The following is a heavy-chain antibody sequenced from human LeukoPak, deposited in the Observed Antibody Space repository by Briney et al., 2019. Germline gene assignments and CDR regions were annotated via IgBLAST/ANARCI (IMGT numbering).Heavy chain of an antibody. CDR3: AKDWPSEWQQLPDYDAVDV. CDR2: ISDSGST. D-gene: IGHD6-13*01. J-gene: IGHJ3*01. CDR1: GFTFSNYA. V-gene: IGHV3-23*01. Sequence: GGSLRLSCAASGFTFSNYAMTWVRQAPGKGLEWVSTISDSGSTFYSDSVKGRFTISRDNSKNTLFLQMNGLRADDTAVYYCAKDWPSEWQQLPDYDAVDVWGQGTMVTVSS.